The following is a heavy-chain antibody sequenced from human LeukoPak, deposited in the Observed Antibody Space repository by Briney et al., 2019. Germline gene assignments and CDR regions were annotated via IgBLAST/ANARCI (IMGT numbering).Heavy chain of an antibody. J-gene: IGHJ4*02. CDR1: GDSFTTYD. V-gene: IGHV1-8*01. CDR3: ARGLSPSDY. CDR2: MTPNSGKT. Sequence: ASVKVSCKASGDSFTTYDINWVRQAPGQGLEWMGWMTPNSGKTNFAQKFQGRVTMTRTTSISTAYMEVSSLRSEDTAVYYCARGLSPSDYWGQGTLITVSS.